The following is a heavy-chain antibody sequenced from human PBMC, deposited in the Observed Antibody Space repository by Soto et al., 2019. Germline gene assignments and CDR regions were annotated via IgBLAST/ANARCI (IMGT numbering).Heavy chain of an antibody. CDR1: GGSISSGGYY. V-gene: IGHV4-31*03. CDR3: ARGLRQYQLPPLDY. D-gene: IGHD2-2*01. Sequence: SETLSLTCTVSGGSISSGGYYWSWIRQHPGKGLEWIGYIYYSGSTYYNPSLKSRVTISVDRSKNQFSLRLSSVTAADTAVYYCARGLRQYQLPPLDYWGQGALVTVSS. CDR2: IYYSGST. J-gene: IGHJ4*02.